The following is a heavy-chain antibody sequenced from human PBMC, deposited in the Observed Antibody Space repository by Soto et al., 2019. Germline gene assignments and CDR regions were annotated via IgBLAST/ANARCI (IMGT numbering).Heavy chain of an antibody. CDR2: IIPIFGTA. CDR1: GGTFSSYA. V-gene: IGHV1-69*12. CDR3: ASSVAKYGYSGMHV. D-gene: IGHD5-12*01. Sequence: QVQLVQSGAEVKKPGSSVKVSCKASGGTFSSYAISWVRQAPGQGLEWMGGIIPIFGTANYAQKFQGRVTITADAATGTDSLDLGTVRSEDTAVYYWASSVAKYGYSGMHVWGQGTTVTVSS. J-gene: IGHJ6*02.